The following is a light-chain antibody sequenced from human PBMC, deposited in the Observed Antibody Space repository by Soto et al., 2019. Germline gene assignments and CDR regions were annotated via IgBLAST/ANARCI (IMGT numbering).Light chain of an antibody. CDR2: STS. CDR1: SGSVSTRYY. V-gene: IGLV8-61*01. J-gene: IGLJ3*02. CDR3: VLYMGSGIWV. Sequence: QTVVTQEPSVSVSPGGTVTLTCGVSSGSVSTRYYPSWYQQTPGQAPRTLIYSTSTRSSGVPDRFSGSIVGNKAALTISGAQADDESDYYCVLYMGSGIWVFGGGTKLTVL.